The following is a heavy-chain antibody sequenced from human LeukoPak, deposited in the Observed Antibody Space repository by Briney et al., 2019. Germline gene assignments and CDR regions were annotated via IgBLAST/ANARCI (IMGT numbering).Heavy chain of an antibody. CDR1: GYTFTSYG. D-gene: IGHD3-9*01. V-gene: IGHV1-18*01. CDR2: ISAYNGNT. J-gene: IGHJ4*02. Sequence: ASVKVSCTASGYTFTSYGISWVRQAPGQGLEWMGWISAYNGNTNYAQKPQGRVTMTTDTSTSTAYMELRSLRSDDTAAYYCARDGYDILTGYTFDYWGQGTLVTVSS. CDR3: ARDGYDILTGYTFDY.